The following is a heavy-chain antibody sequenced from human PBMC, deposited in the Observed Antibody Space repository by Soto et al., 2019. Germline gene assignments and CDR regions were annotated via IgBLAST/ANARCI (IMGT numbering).Heavy chain of an antibody. CDR3: ARDWHSSSWADRGSDY. V-gene: IGHV3-48*02. CDR1: GFTFSSYS. Sequence: GGSLRLSCAASGFTFSSYSMNWVRQAPGKGLEWVSYISSSSSTIYYADSVKGRFTISRDNAKNSLYLQMNSLRDEDTAVYYCARDWHSSSWADRGSDYWGQGTLVTVSS. D-gene: IGHD6-13*01. J-gene: IGHJ4*02. CDR2: ISSSSSTI.